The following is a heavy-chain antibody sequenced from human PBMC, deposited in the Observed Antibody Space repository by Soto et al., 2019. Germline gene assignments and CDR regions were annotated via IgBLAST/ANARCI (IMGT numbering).Heavy chain of an antibody. Sequence: QVQLVQSGAEVKKPGSSVKVSCKASGGTFSSYSINWVRQAPGQGLEWMGEIIPIFGTANYVQKFQGRVTITADESTITAYMELSSLRSEDTVVYYCARDGGRHSGGIVYWGQGTFVTVSS. CDR3: ARDGGRHSGGIVY. CDR2: IIPIFGTA. V-gene: IGHV1-69*01. J-gene: IGHJ4*02. CDR1: GGTFSSYS. D-gene: IGHD2-15*01.